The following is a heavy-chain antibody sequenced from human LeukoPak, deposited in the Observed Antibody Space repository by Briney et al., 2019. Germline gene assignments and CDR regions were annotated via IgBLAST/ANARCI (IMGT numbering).Heavy chain of an antibody. CDR1: GGSISSYY. V-gene: IGHV4-59*01. J-gene: IGHJ4*02. D-gene: IGHD5-18*01. Sequence: SETLSPTCTVSGGSISSYYWSWIRQPPGKGLEWIGYIYYSGSTNYNPSLKSRVTISVDTSKNQFSLKLSSVTAADTAVYYCAIGYSYGFDYWGQGTLVTVSS. CDR3: AIGYSYGFDY. CDR2: IYYSGST.